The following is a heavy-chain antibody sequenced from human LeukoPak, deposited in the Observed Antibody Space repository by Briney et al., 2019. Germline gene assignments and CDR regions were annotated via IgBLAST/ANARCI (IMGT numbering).Heavy chain of an antibody. CDR3: TSTYCSSPSCQSFYYYYYYMDV. J-gene: IGHJ6*03. V-gene: IGHV3-73*01. CDR1: GFTFSGSA. D-gene: IGHD2-2*01. CDR2: IRSKANSYAT. Sequence: PGGSLRLSCAASGFTFSGSAMHWVRQASGKGLEGVGRIRSKANSYATAYAAWVKGRFTISRDDPKNTAYLQMNSLKTEDTAVYYCTSTYCSSPSCQSFYYYYYYMDVWGKGTTVTVSS.